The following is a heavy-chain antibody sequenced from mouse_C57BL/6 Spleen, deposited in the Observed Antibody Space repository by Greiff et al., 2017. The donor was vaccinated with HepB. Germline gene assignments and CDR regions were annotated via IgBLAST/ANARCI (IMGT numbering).Heavy chain of an antibody. CDR3: AAYDVYYPFAY. D-gene: IGHD2-3*01. Sequence: VQLQQPGAELVKPGASVKVSCKASGYTFTSYWMHWVKQRPGQGLEWIGRIHPSDSDTNYNQKFKGKATLTVDKSSSTAYMQLSSLTSEDSAVYYCAAYDVYYPFAYWGQGTLVTVSA. J-gene: IGHJ3*01. CDR2: IHPSDSDT. V-gene: IGHV1-74*01. CDR1: GYTFTSYW.